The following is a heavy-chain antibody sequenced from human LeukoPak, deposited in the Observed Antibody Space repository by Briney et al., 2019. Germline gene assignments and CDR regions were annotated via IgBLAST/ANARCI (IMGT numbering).Heavy chain of an antibody. CDR1: GFTFSSYG. J-gene: IGHJ4*02. CDR3: AKSIVVVTAIGY. Sequence: PGGSLRLSCAASGFTFSSYGMHWVRQAPGKGLEWVAVIWYDGSNKYYADSVKGRFTISRDNSKNTLYLQMNSLRAEDTAVYYCAKSIVVVTAIGYWGQGTLVTVSS. D-gene: IGHD2-21*02. V-gene: IGHV3-30*02. CDR2: IWYDGSNK.